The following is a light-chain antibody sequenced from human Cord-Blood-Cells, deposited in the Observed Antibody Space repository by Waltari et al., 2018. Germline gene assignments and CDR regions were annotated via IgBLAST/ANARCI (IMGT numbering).Light chain of an antibody. J-gene: IGKJ2*01. CDR3: QQSYSTPYT. Sequence: EIVLTQSPGTLSLSPGERATLPCKASQSVSSSYLAWYQQKPGQAPRLPIYGASSRATGIPDRFSGSGSGTDFTLTISRLEPEDFATYYCQQSYSTPYTFGQGTKLEIK. V-gene: IGKV3-20*01. CDR1: QSVSSSY. CDR2: GAS.